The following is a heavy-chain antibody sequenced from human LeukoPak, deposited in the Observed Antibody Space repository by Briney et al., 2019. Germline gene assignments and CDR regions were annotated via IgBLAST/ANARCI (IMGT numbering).Heavy chain of an antibody. D-gene: IGHD3-16*02. CDR3: AKRYIGNXXFDY. V-gene: IGHV3-23*01. CDR1: GFTFGSNP. CDR2: ISSSGAST. J-gene: IGHJ4*02. Sequence: PGGSLRLSCAASGFTFGSNPMSWVRQAPGKGLEWVSAISSSGASTHYVDSVKGRFTISRDNSKNTLYLQMNSLRAEDTAVYYCAKRYIGNXXFDYWGQGTLXTXXS.